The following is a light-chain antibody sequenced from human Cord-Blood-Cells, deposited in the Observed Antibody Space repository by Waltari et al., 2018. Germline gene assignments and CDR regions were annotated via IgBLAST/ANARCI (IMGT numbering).Light chain of an antibody. CDR2: STN. V-gene: IGLV8-61*01. J-gene: IGLJ3*02. CDR1: SGSVSTSYY. Sequence: QTVVTQEPSFSVSPGGTVTLTCGLSSGSVSTSYYPSWYQQTPGQAPRPLIYSTNTRSSGVPDRVSGSVLGNKAALTIRGAQVDDESDYYCVLYMGSGIWVFGGGTKLTVL. CDR3: VLYMGSGIWV.